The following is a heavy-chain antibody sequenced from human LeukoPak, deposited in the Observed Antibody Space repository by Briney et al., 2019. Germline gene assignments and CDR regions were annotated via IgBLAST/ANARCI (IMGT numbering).Heavy chain of an antibody. CDR2: MGSSGGSS. CDR3: AGYSSGWYSLFY. D-gene: IGHD6-19*01. V-gene: IGHV3-48*03. J-gene: IGHJ4*02. Sequence: GGSLRLSCAASGFTFSSYEMSWVRQAPGKGLEWVSIMGSSGGSSYYADSVKGRLTIYRDNDKNSLYLQMNSLRAQDTAVYYCAGYSSGWYSLFYWGLGTLVTVSS. CDR1: GFTFSSYE.